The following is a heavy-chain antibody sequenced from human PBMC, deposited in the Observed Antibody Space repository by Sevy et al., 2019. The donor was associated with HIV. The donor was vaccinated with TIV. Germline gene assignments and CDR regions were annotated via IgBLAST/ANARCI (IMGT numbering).Heavy chain of an antibody. V-gene: IGHV3-73*01. Sequence: GGSLRLSCAVSGFNFSVSAMHWVRQASGKGLEWLGRIRSKANNYATAYSTSVKGRFTMSRDDSKSTAYLQMNSLKSEDTALYYCTTLSGVPFDYWGQGALVTVSS. D-gene: IGHD3-10*01. CDR2: IRSKANNYAT. CDR1: GFNFSVSA. CDR3: TTLSGVPFDY. J-gene: IGHJ4*02.